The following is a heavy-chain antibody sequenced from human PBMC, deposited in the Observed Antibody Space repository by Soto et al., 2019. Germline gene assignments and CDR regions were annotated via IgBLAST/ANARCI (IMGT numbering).Heavy chain of an antibody. CDR3: ARDGYSSRNWFDP. D-gene: IGHD6-13*01. CDR2: IYYSGST. CDR1: GGSISSGGYY. J-gene: IGHJ5*02. V-gene: IGHV4-31*03. Sequence: PSETLSLTCTVSGGSISSGGYYWSWIRQHPGKGLEWIGYIYYSGSTYYNPSLKSRVTISVDTSKNQFSLKLSSVTAADTAVYYCARDGYSSRNWFDPWGQGTLVTVSS.